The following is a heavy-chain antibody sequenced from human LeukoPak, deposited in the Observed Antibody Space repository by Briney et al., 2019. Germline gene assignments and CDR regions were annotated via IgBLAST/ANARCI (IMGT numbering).Heavy chain of an antibody. J-gene: IGHJ6*02. CDR3: ARSITIFGVVITSYYGMDV. Sequence: ASVKVSCKASGYTFTSYGISWVRQAPGQGLEWMGWISAYNGNTNYAQRLQGRVTMTTDTSTSTAYMELRSLRSDDTAVYYCARSITIFGVVITSYYGMDVWGQGTTVTVSS. CDR2: ISAYNGNT. CDR1: GYTFTSYG. V-gene: IGHV1-18*01. D-gene: IGHD3-3*01.